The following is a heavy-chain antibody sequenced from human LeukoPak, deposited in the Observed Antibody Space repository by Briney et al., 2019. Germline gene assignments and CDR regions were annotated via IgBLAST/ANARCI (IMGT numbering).Heavy chain of an antibody. J-gene: IGHJ3*02. CDR1: GYTFTDYY. Sequence: ASVKVSCKPYGYTFTDYYIHWVRQAPGQGLEWMGWINPNSGATNYAQKFQGRVTLTRDTSISTAYMELNRLRSDDTAIYYCGRNRLGKALDIWGQGTMATVSS. D-gene: IGHD7-27*01. CDR2: INPNSGAT. V-gene: IGHV1-2*02. CDR3: GRNRLGKALDI.